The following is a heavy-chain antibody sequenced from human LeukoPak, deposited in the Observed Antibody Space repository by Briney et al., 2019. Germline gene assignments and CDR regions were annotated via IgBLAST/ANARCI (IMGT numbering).Heavy chain of an antibody. CDR3: ARGLDGSGSYYKDDY. CDR2: INHSGST. CDR1: GYSIGSGYY. D-gene: IGHD3-10*01. Sequence: SETLSLTCAVSGYSIGSGYYWSWIRQPPGKGLEWIGEINHSGSTNYNPSLKSRVTISVDTSKNQFSLKLSSVTAADTAVYYCARGLDGSGSYYKDDYWGQGTLVTVSS. J-gene: IGHJ4*02. V-gene: IGHV4-34*01.